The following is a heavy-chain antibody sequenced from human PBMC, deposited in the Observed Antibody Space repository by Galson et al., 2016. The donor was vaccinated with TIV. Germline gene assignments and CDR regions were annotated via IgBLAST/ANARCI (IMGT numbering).Heavy chain of an antibody. V-gene: IGHV3-48*01. Sequence: SLRLSCAASGFSFSIYNMNWVRQAPGKGLEWISYISTTSSLIYYADSVRGRFTISRDNDKSSLYLQMNSLSAEDTALYYCAREGRDGYNPYFDSWGQGTLVTVSS. CDR2: ISTTSSLI. CDR3: AREGRDGYNPYFDS. CDR1: GFSFSIYN. D-gene: IGHD5-24*01. J-gene: IGHJ4*02.